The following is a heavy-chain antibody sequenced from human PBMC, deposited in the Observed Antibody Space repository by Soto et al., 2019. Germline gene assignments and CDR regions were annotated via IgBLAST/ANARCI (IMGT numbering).Heavy chain of an antibody. CDR3: ARAVPGPPSIAARDYYYYYYMDV. J-gene: IGHJ6*03. CDR2: MNPNSGNT. D-gene: IGHD6-6*01. V-gene: IGHV1-8*01. CDR1: GYTFTSYD. Sequence: QVQLVQSGAEVKKPGASVKVSCKASGYTFTSYDINWVRQATGQGLEWMGWMNPNSGNTGYAQKFQGRVTMTRNTSISTAYMELSSLRSEDTAVYYCARAVPGPPSIAARDYYYYYYMDVWGKGTTVTVSS.